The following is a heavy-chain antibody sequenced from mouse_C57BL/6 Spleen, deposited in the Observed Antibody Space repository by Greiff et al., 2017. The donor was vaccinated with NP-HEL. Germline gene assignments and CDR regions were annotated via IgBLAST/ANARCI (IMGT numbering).Heavy chain of an antibody. CDR1: GYTFTSYG. Sequence: QVQLQQSGTELARPGASVKLSCKASGYTFTSYGITWLKQRTGQGLEWIGEIYPRSGNTYYSEKFKGKATLTADKSSSTAYMELRSLTSEDSAVYVCAFYYGNSYWGQGTTLTVSS. CDR3: AFYYGNSY. V-gene: IGHV1-81*01. CDR2: IYPRSGNT. D-gene: IGHD2-1*01. J-gene: IGHJ2*01.